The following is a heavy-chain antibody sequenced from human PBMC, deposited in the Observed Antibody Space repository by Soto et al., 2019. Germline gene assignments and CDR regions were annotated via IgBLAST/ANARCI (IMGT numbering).Heavy chain of an antibody. D-gene: IGHD5-18*01. CDR1: GLTFISYA. J-gene: IGHJ3*02. V-gene: IGHV3-23*01. CDR2: ITSSGATT. Sequence: GGSLRLSCAASGLTFISYAMSWVRQAPGKGLEWVSSITSSGATTYYADSVKGRFIISRDNSKNTLHLQMNSLRAEDTAVYYCAKDFEYSYGYDAFHIWGQGTMVTVS. CDR3: AKDFEYSYGYDAFHI.